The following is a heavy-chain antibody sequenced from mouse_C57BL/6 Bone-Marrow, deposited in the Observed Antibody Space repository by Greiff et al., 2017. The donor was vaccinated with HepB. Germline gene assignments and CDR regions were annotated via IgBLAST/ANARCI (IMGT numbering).Heavy chain of an antibody. Sequence: QVQLQQPGAELVKPGASVKLSCKASGYTFTSYWMQWVKQRPGQGLEWIGEIDPSDSYTNYNQKFKGKATLTVDTSSSTVYMQLSSLTSEDSAVNYCERQETWFAYWGQGTLVTVSA. CDR1: GYTFTSYW. CDR3: ERQETWFAY. J-gene: IGHJ3*01. CDR2: IDPSDSYT. V-gene: IGHV1-50*01.